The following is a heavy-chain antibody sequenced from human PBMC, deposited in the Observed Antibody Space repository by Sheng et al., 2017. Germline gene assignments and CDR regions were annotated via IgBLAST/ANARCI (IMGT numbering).Heavy chain of an antibody. Sequence: EVQLVESGGGLVQPGRSLRLSCAASGFTFDDYAMHWVRQAPGKGLEWVSGISWNSGSIGYADSVKGRFTISRDNAKNSLYLQMNSLRAEDMALYYCAKGTVDSSSSGALEYWGQGTLVTVSS. CDR3: AKGTVDSSSSGALEY. D-gene: IGHD6-6*01. CDR1: GFTFDDYA. CDR2: ISWNSGSI. V-gene: IGHV3-9*03. J-gene: IGHJ4*02.